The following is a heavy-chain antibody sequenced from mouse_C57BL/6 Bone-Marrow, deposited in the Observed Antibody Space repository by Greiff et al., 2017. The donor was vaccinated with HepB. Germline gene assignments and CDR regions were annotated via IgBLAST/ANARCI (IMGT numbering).Heavy chain of an antibody. Sequence: VQLQQSGAELVKPGASVKLSCTASGFNIKDYYMHWVKQRTEQGLEWIGRIDPEDGDTKYAPKFQGKDTITADTSSNTAYLPLCSLTSEDTAVYYCGGGVVAPYFDYWGQGTTLTVAS. CDR1: GFNIKDYY. V-gene: IGHV14-2*01. D-gene: IGHD1-1*01. J-gene: IGHJ2*01. CDR2: IDPEDGDT. CDR3: GGGVVAPYFDY.